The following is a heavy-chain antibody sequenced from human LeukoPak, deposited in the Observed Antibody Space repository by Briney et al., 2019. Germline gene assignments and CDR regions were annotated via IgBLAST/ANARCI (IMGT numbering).Heavy chain of an antibody. Sequence: GASVKVSCKASGYTFTSYDINWVRQATGQGLEWMGWVNPNSGNTGYAQKFQGRVTMTRNTSISTAYMELSSLRSEDTAVYYCIHSRRGTYYYYYGMDVWGQGTTVTVSS. V-gene: IGHV1-8*01. CDR1: GYTFTSYD. CDR3: IHSRRGTYYYYYGMDV. CDR2: VNPNSGNT. D-gene: IGHD1-1*01. J-gene: IGHJ6*02.